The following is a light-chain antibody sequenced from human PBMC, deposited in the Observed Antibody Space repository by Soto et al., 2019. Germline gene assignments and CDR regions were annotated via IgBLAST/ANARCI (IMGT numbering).Light chain of an antibody. CDR2: GAS. Sequence: DIVMTQSPATLSESPGGRVIVSCRASQSVSSNLAWYQQKPGQGPRLLIYGASSRATGIPARFSGSGSATEFTLTISSLQSEDFAVYFCQQYNRWPLTFGQGTKVDIK. V-gene: IGKV3-15*01. J-gene: IGKJ1*01. CDR3: QQYNRWPLT. CDR1: QSVSSN.